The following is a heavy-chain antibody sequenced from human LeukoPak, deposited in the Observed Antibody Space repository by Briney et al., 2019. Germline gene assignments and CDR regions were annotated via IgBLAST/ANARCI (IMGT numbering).Heavy chain of an antibody. CDR2: MNPNSGNT. J-gene: IGHJ4*02. CDR1: GYTFTSYD. D-gene: IGHD3-9*01. Sequence: SVKVSCKASGYTFTSYDINWVRQATGQGLEWMGWMNPNSGNTGYAQKFQGRVTMTRNTSISAAYMEPSSLRSEDTAVYYCARASLRYFDWLFQWGQGTLVTVSS. CDR3: ARASLRYFDWLFQ. V-gene: IGHV1-8*01.